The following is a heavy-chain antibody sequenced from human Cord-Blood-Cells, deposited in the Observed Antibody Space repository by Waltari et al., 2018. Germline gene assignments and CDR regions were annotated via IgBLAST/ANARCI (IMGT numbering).Heavy chain of an antibody. J-gene: IGHJ6*03. V-gene: IGHV4-39*01. CDR3: ARRGRYCSSTSCYYYYYYMDV. Sequence: QLQLQESGPGLVKPSETLSLTCTVSGGSISSSSYYWGWIRQPPGTGLEWIGSIYYSGSTYNNPSLKSRVTISVDTSKNQFSLKLSSVTAADTAVYYCARRGRYCSSTSCYYYYYYMDVWGKGTTVTVSS. CDR1: GGSISSSSYY. D-gene: IGHD2-2*01. CDR2: IYYSGST.